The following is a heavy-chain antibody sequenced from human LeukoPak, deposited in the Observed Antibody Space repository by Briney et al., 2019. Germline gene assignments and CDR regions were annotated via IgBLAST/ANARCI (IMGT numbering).Heavy chain of an antibody. Sequence: GGSLRLSCTASGFTFGDYAMSWFRQAPGKGLEWVGFIRSKAYGGTTEYAASVKGRFTISRDDSKSIAYLQMNSLKTEDTAVYYCTRARVEMATNRGFDYWGQGTLVTVSS. V-gene: IGHV3-49*03. CDR1: GFTFGDYA. CDR2: IRSKAYGGTT. D-gene: IGHD5-24*01. J-gene: IGHJ4*02. CDR3: TRARVEMATNRGFDY.